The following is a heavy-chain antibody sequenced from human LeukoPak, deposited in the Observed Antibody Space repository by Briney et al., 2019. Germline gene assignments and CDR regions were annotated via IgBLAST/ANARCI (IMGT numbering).Heavy chain of an antibody. D-gene: IGHD3-10*01. CDR2: INHSGGT. CDR1: GGSFSGYY. CDR3: ARRFGGGWFDP. V-gene: IGHV4-34*01. J-gene: IGHJ5*02. Sequence: SETLSLTCAVYGGSFSGYYWSWIRQPPGKGLEWIGEINHSGGTNYNPSLKSRVTISVDTSKNQFSLKLSSVTAADTAVYYCARRFGGGWFDPWGQGTLVTVSS.